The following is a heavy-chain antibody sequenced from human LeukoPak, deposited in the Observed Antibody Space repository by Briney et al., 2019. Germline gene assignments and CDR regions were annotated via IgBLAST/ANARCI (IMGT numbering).Heavy chain of an antibody. CDR2: ISGSDDNT. CDR3: ANDFDH. J-gene: IGHJ4*02. CDR1: GFTFNNYA. V-gene: IGHV3-23*01. Sequence: GGSLRLSCAASGFTFNNYAMSWVRQAPGKGLEWVSTISGSDDNTYYADSVKGRFTISRDISKNTLYLQMNSLRADDTVLYYCANDFDHWGQGTLVTVSS.